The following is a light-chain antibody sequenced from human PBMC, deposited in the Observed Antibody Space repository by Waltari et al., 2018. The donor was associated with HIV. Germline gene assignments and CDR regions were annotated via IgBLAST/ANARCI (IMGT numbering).Light chain of an antibody. V-gene: IGLV2-23*01. Sequence: QSALTQPASVSGSPGQSITISCTGTSSHVGSYNLVARYQQHPGKAPKLMIYEGSKRPSGVSNRFSGSKSGNTASLTISGLQAEDEADYYCCSYAGSSLYVFGTGTKVTVL. CDR2: EGS. CDR1: SSHVGSYNL. CDR3: CSYAGSSLYV. J-gene: IGLJ1*01.